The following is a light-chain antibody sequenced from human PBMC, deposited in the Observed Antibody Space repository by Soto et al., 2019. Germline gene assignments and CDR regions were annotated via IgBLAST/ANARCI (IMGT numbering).Light chain of an antibody. CDR1: SSDVGAYNY. CDR3: SSYTSSSTYV. V-gene: IGLV2-14*01. J-gene: IGLJ1*01. Sequence: QSVLTQPASVSGSPGQPITISCTGTSSDVGAYNYVSWYQQHPGKVPKLMIYEVSNRPSGVSNRFSGSKFGNTASLTISGLQAEDEADYYCSSYTSSSTYVFGTGTKVTVL. CDR2: EVS.